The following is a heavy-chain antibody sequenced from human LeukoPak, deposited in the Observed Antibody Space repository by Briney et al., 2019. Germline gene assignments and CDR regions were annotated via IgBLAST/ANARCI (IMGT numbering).Heavy chain of an antibody. CDR2: ISGSGGST. CDR1: GFTFSSYA. CDR3: ARGRSILGYCSSTSCY. V-gene: IGHV3-23*01. J-gene: IGHJ4*02. Sequence: PGGSLRLSCAASGFTFSSYAMSWDRQAPGKGLEWVSAISGSGGSTYYADSVKGRFTISRDNSKNTLYLQMNSLRAEDTAVYYCARGRSILGYCSSTSCYGGQGTLVTVSS. D-gene: IGHD2-2*01.